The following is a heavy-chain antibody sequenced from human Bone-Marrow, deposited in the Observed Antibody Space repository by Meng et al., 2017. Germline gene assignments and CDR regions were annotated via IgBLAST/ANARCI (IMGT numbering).Heavy chain of an antibody. D-gene: IGHD2-15*01. V-gene: IGHV3-33*01. J-gene: IGHJ4*02. Sequence: GGPLRLSCAASGFTFSSCGMHWVRQAPGKGLEWVAVIWYDGSNKYYADSVKGRFTISRDNSKNTLYLQMNSLRAEETAVYYCARGSPPSPIYFDYWGQGTLVTVSS. CDR1: GFTFSSCG. CDR3: ARGSPPSPIYFDY. CDR2: IWYDGSNK.